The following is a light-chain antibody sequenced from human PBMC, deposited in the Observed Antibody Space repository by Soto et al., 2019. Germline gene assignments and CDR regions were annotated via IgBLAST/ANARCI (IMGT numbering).Light chain of an antibody. CDR2: GAS. V-gene: IGKV3-20*01. Sequence: ESVLTQSPGTLSLSPGEKATLSCRASQSVSSSYLAWYQQKPGQAPRLLIYGASSRATGIPDRFSGSGSGTDFTVTVSRLEPEDFAVDYCQQCGSSSWTFGQGTKVEIK. CDR1: QSVSSSY. J-gene: IGKJ1*01. CDR3: QQCGSSSWT.